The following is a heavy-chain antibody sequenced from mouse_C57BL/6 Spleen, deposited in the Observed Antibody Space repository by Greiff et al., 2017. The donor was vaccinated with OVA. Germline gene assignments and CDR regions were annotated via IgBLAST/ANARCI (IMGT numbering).Heavy chain of an antibody. CDR2: IDPSDSYT. CDR1: GYTFTCFW. D-gene: IGHD1-1*01. V-gene: IGHV1-69*01. CDR3: ARRGYGSDGWYYIDY. Sequence: QQSCTASGYTFTCFWMHWVTQRPGLGLEWIGEIDPSDSYTHYNLKFKCKSTLTVDKSSSTAYMPLSSLTSEDSAVYYCARRGYGSDGWYYIDYWGQGTTLTVSS. J-gene: IGHJ2*01.